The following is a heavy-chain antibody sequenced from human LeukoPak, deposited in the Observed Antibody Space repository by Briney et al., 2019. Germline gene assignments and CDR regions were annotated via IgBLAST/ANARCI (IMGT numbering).Heavy chain of an antibody. D-gene: IGHD6-13*01. J-gene: IGHJ4*02. Sequence: GGSLRLSCAASGFTFSSYGMHWVRQAPGKGLEWVAVIWYDGSNKYYADSVKGRVTISRDNSKNTLYLQMNSLRAEDTAVYYCARDTGYSSSLVDYWGQGTLVTVSS. V-gene: IGHV3-33*01. CDR3: ARDTGYSSSLVDY. CDR1: GFTFSSYG. CDR2: IWYDGSNK.